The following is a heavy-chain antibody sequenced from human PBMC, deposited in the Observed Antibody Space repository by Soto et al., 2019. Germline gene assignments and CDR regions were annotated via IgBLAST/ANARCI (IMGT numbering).Heavy chain of an antibody. CDR2: ISGYNGDT. V-gene: IGHV1-18*01. CDR1: GYSFTTYG. D-gene: IGHD2-8*01. Sequence: QGLLVQSGAEVKQPGASVKVSCKASGYSFTTYGISWVRQAPGQGLEWMGWISGYNGDTNNAQKFQARVTMTIDRSTTTAYLELRSLTSDDTAVYYCAKNGHPRYYFYGMDVWGQGTTVTVSS. CDR3: AKNGHPRYYFYGMDV. J-gene: IGHJ6*02.